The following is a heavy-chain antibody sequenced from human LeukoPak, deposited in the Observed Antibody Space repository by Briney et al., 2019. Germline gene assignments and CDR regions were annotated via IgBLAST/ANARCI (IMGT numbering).Heavy chain of an antibody. Sequence: PGGSLRLSCAASGFTFSSYWMSWVRQAPGKGLEWVANINQDGSEKYYVDSVKGRFTISRDNSKNTLYLQMNSLRAEDTAVYYCARGYGYYYDSSGIDYWGQGTLVTVSS. D-gene: IGHD3-22*01. V-gene: IGHV3-7*01. CDR3: ARGYGYYYDSSGIDY. J-gene: IGHJ4*02. CDR1: GFTFSSYW. CDR2: INQDGSEK.